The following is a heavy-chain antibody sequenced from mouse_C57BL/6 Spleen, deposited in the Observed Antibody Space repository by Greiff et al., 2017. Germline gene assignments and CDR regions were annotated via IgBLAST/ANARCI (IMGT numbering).Heavy chain of an antibody. D-gene: IGHD4-1*01. CDR2: IRNKANGYTT. CDR1: GFTFTDYY. CDR3: ARYRLGPLDY. Sequence: EVKLVESGGGLVQPGGSLSLSCAASGFTFTDYYMSWVRQPPGKALEWLGFIRNKANGYTTEYSASVKGRFTISRDNSQSILYLQMNALRAEDSATYYCARYRLGPLDYWGQGTTLTVSS. J-gene: IGHJ2*01. V-gene: IGHV7-3*01.